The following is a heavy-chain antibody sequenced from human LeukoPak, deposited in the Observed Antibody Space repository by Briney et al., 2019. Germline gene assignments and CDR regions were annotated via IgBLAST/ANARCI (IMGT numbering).Heavy chain of an antibody. D-gene: IGHD3-10*01. CDR2: INPSGGST. Sequence: ASVKVSCKASGYTFTSYYMHWVRQAPGQGLEWMGIINPSGGSTSYVQKFQGRVTMTRDTSTSTVYMELSSLRSEDTAVYYCARDRLDHYYGSGSPNYYFDYWGQGTLVTVSS. J-gene: IGHJ4*02. V-gene: IGHV1-46*01. CDR1: GYTFTSYY. CDR3: ARDRLDHYYGSGSPNYYFDY.